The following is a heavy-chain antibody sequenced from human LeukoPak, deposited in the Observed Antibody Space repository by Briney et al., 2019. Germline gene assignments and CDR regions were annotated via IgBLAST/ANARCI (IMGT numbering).Heavy chain of an antibody. Sequence: ASVKVSCKASGYTFTGYYMHWVRRAPGQGLEWMGWINPNSGGTNYAQKFQGRVTMTRDTSISTAYMELSRLRSDDTAVYYCARVGGSYLTGEYYFDYWGQGTLVTVSS. CDR3: ARVGGSYLTGEYYFDY. J-gene: IGHJ4*02. CDR2: INPNSGGT. D-gene: IGHD1-26*01. V-gene: IGHV1-2*02. CDR1: GYTFTGYY.